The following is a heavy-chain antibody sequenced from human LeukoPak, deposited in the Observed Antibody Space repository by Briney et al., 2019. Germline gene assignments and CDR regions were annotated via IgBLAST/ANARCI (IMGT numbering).Heavy chain of an antibody. CDR2: ISYDGSNK. Sequence: PGRSLRLSCAASGFTFSSYAMHWVRQAPGKGLEWVAVISYDGSNKYYADSVKGRFTISRDNSKNTLYLQMNSLRAEDTAVYYCASRGQRFGELLFEYSGMDVWGQGTTVTVSS. J-gene: IGHJ6*02. D-gene: IGHD3-10*01. CDR3: ASRGQRFGELLFEYSGMDV. CDR1: GFTFSSYA. V-gene: IGHV3-30-3*01.